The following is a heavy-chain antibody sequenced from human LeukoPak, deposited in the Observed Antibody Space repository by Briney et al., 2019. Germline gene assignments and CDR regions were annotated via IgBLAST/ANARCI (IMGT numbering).Heavy chain of an antibody. V-gene: IGHV1-69*05. J-gene: IGHJ4*02. CDR3: ARVDILTGYYLAPPDY. CDR1: GGTFSSYA. Sequence: GASVKVSCKASGGTFSSYAISWVRQAPGQGLEWMGGIIPIFGTASYAQKFQGRVTITTDESTSTAYMELSSLRSEDTAVYYCARVDILTGYYLAPPDYWGQGTLVTVSS. CDR2: IIPIFGTA. D-gene: IGHD3-9*01.